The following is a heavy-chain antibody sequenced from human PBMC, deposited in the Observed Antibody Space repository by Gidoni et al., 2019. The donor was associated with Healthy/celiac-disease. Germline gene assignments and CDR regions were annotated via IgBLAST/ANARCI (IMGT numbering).Heavy chain of an antibody. J-gene: IGHJ4*02. Sequence: EVQLLESGGGLVQPGGSLRLSCAASGFTFSSYAMSWVRQAPGKGLEWVSAISGSGGSTYYADAVKGRFTISRDNSKNTLYLQMNSLRAEDTAVYYCAKALRGVVHPYDYWGQGTLVTVSS. CDR2: ISGSGGST. CDR3: AKALRGVVHPYDY. V-gene: IGHV3-23*01. D-gene: IGHD2-15*01. CDR1: GFTFSSYA.